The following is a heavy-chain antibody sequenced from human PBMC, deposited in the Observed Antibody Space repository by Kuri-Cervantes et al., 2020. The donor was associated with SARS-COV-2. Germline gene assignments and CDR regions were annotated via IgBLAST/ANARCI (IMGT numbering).Heavy chain of an antibody. Sequence: SQTLLLTCAVSGYSISSGYYWGWIRQPPGKGLEWIGSIYHSGSTYYNPSLKSRVTISVDTSKNQFSLKLSSVTAADTAVYYCARSWLGYYYGMDVWGQGTTVTVSS. J-gene: IGHJ6*02. CDR1: GYSISSGYY. CDR3: ARSWLGYYYGMDV. V-gene: IGHV4-38-2*01. D-gene: IGHD3-10*01. CDR2: IYHSGST.